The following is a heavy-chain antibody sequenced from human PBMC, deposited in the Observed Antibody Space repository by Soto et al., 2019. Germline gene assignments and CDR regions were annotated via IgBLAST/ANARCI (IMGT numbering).Heavy chain of an antibody. CDR1: GFTFRSFT. J-gene: IGHJ5*02. D-gene: IGHD6-13*01. V-gene: IGHV3-21*01. CDR3: TRDASRDSSARGWFDP. CDR2: ISSNSAYI. Sequence: GGSLRLSCAASGFTFRSFTMNWARQAPGEGLEWVSTISSNSAYIYYTDALRGRFTISRDNAKNSLHLQMNSLRAEDTAVYYCTRDASRDSSARGWFDPWGPGTLVTVSS.